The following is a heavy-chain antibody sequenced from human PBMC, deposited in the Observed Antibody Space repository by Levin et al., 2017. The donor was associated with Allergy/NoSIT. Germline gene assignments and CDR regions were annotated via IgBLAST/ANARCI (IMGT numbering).Heavy chain of an antibody. Sequence: GESLKISCAASGFTFSSYGMHWVRQAPGKGLEWVAVISYDGSNKYYADSVKGRFTISRDNSKNTLYLQMNSLRAEDTAVYYCAKDLWYSSSYYYYGMDVWGQGTTVTVSS. CDR2: ISYDGSNK. J-gene: IGHJ6*02. V-gene: IGHV3-30*18. D-gene: IGHD6-6*01. CDR1: GFTFSSYG. CDR3: AKDLWYSSSYYYYGMDV.